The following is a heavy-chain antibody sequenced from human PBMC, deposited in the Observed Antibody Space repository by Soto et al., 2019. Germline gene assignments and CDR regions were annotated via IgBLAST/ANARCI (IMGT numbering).Heavy chain of an antibody. Sequence: QITLKESGPTLVKPTQTLTLTCTFSGFSLNSRGVGVGWIRQPPGKALEWLALSYWDDDKRYSPSLKSKLTVNMDTSQIQVVLIMANMEPVDTATYDRGRGCGGWLEFDYLGQGSLVTVSP. CDR2: SYWDDDK. V-gene: IGHV2-5*02. D-gene: IGHD6-19*01. CDR3: GRGCGGWLEFDY. CDR1: GFSLNSRGVG. J-gene: IGHJ4*02.